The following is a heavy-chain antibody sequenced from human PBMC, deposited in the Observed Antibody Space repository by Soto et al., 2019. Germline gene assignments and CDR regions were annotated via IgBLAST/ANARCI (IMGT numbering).Heavy chain of an antibody. CDR1: GGSINNAF. J-gene: IGHJ5*02. Sequence: SETLSLTCLVSGGSINNAFWNWIRHTPGKGLQWVGYIYSTGYAAYNPSLKSRVALSIDMSKRQVSLKLTSVTAADTAVYYCARDSHYDSSDYYYNWLDPWGQGTLVTVSS. V-gene: IGHV4-59*01. D-gene: IGHD3-22*01. CDR3: ARDSHYDSSDYYYNWLDP. CDR2: IYSTGYA.